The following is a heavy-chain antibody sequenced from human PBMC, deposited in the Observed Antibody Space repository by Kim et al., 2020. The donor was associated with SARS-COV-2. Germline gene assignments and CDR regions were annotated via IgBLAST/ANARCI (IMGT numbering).Heavy chain of an antibody. Sequence: GGSLRLSCAASGFTFSDHWMTWVRQAPGKGLEWVATIKQDGSEKFYVDSVKGRFIISRDNGKNSLYLLMNSLRVEDTAVYYCAKVDPPGWDLISWGGQGTLVTVSS. CDR1: GFTFSDHW. J-gene: IGHJ4*02. CDR2: IKQDGSEK. D-gene: IGHD1-26*01. CDR3: AKVDPPGWDLISW. V-gene: IGHV3-7*01.